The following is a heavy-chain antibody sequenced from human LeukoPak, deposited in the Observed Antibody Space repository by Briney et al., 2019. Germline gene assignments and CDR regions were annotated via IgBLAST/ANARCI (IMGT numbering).Heavy chain of an antibody. D-gene: IGHD3-9*01. CDR3: ARARGGYDILTGYLNVFDY. V-gene: IGHV5-10-1*01. J-gene: IGHJ4*02. CDR2: IDPSDSYT. Sequence: GESLKISCKGSGYTFTSYWISWVRQMPGKGLEWMGKIDPSDSYTNYSPSFQGHVTISADKSISTAYLQWSSLKASDSAMYYCARARGGYDILTGYLNVFDYWGQGTLVTVSS. CDR1: GYTFTSYW.